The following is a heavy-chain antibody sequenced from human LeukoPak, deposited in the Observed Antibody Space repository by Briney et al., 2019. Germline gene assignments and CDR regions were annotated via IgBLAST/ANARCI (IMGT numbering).Heavy chain of an antibody. V-gene: IGHV3-9*01. J-gene: IGHJ4*02. CDR3: AKDIGYDILTGPYFDY. D-gene: IGHD3-9*01. Sequence: GGSLRLSCAASGFTFDDYAMHWVRQAPGKGLEWVSGISWNSGSIGYADSVKGRFTISRDNAKNSLYLQMNSLRAEDTALYYCAKDIGYDILTGPYFDYWAREPWSPSPQ. CDR1: GFTFDDYA. CDR2: ISWNSGSI.